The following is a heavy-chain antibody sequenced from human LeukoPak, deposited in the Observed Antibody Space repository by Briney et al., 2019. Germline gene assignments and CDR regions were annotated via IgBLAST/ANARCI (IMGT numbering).Heavy chain of an antibody. CDR2: ISPSGDIR. J-gene: IGHJ4*02. D-gene: IGHD3-10*01. CDR1: GFTFSNHG. CDR3: AKDDAWLRFGE. V-gene: IGHV3-23*01. Sequence: GGSLRLSCAASGFTFSNHGMNWVRQAPGKGLEWVSGISPSGDIRYYTDSVKGRFTISRDNSKNTLYLEVISLTAEDTAVYYCAKDDAWLRFGEWSQGTLVTVSS.